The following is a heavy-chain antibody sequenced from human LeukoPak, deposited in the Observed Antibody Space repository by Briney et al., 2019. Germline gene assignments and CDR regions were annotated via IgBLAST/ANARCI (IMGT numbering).Heavy chain of an antibody. CDR1: GFTFTSSA. J-gene: IGHJ4*02. CDR3: ARDITIFGVPYFDY. Sequence: ASVKVSCKASGFTFTSSAMQWVRQARGQRLEWIGWIVVGSGNTNYAQKLQGRVTMTTDTSTSTAYMELRSLRSDDTAVYYCARDITIFGVPYFDYWGQGTLVTVSS. D-gene: IGHD3-3*01. CDR2: IVVGSGNT. V-gene: IGHV1-58*02.